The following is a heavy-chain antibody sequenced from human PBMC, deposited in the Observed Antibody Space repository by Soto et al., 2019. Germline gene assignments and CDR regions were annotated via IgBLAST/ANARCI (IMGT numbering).Heavy chain of an antibody. D-gene: IGHD1-26*01. Sequence: QVQLQESGPGLVKPSGTLSLTCAVSGGSISSSNWWSWVRQPPGKGLEWIGEIYHSGSTNYNPSHKSRVTISVDKSKHPFSLKLSSVTAADTAVYYCARVSGGYYSGMDVWGQGTTVTVSS. V-gene: IGHV4-4*02. CDR1: GGSISSSNW. CDR3: ARVSGGYYSGMDV. CDR2: IYHSGST. J-gene: IGHJ6*02.